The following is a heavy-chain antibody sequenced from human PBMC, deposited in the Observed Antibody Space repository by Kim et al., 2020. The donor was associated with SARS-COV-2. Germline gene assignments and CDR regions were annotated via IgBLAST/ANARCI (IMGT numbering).Heavy chain of an antibody. CDR2: ISGSGGST. Sequence: GGSLRLSCAASGFTFSSYAMSWVRQAPGKGLEWVSAISGSGGSTYYADSVKGRFTISRDNSKNTLYLQMNSLRAEDTAVYYCAKDLVLRYFDWLLGAFDIWGQGTMVTVSS. CDR1: GFTFSSYA. J-gene: IGHJ3*02. CDR3: AKDLVLRYFDWLLGAFDI. V-gene: IGHV3-23*01. D-gene: IGHD3-9*01.